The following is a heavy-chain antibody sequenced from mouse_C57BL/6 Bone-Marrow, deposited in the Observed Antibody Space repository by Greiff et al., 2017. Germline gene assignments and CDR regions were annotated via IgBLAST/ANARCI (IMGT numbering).Heavy chain of an antibody. J-gene: IGHJ4*01. Sequence: EVMLVESGGDLVKPGGSLKLSCAASGFTFSSYGMSWVRQTPDKRLEWVATISSGGSYTYYPDSVKGRFTISRDNAKNTLYLQMISLKSEDTAMYDGALSAGGYSNYPDYAMDYWGQGTSVTVSS. CDR3: ALSAGGYSNYPDYAMDY. V-gene: IGHV5-6*02. D-gene: IGHD2-5*01. CDR1: GFTFSSYG. CDR2: ISSGGSYT.